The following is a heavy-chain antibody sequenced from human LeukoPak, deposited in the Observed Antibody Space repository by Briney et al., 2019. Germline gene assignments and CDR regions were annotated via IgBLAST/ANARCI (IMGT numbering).Heavy chain of an antibody. J-gene: IGHJ4*02. D-gene: IGHD6-19*01. CDR1: GYTFIGYY. Sequence: ASVKVSCKASGYTFIGYYIHWVRQAPGQGLEWMGWINPNGGRINCAQKFQGRVTMTRGTSISTAYMELSRLRSDDSAVYYCARDQRLVAGTFYFDYWGQGTLVTVSS. CDR3: ARDQRLVAGTFYFDY. CDR2: INPNGGRI. V-gene: IGHV1-2*02.